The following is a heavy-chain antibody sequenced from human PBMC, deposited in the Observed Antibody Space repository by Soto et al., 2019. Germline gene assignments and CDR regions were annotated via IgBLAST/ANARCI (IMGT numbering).Heavy chain of an antibody. CDR2: IYYSGST. CDR3: ARRDYVWGSYDY. CDR1: GGSISSGGYY. D-gene: IGHD3-16*01. J-gene: IGHJ4*02. V-gene: IGHV4-31*03. Sequence: PSETLSLTCTVSGGSISSGGYYWSWIRQHPGKGLEWIGYIYYSGSTYYNPSLKSRVTISVDTSKNQFSLKLSSVTAADTAVYYCARRDYVWGSYDYWGQGTLVTVS.